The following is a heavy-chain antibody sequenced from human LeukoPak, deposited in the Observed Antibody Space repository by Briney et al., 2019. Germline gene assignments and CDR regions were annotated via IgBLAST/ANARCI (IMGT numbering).Heavy chain of an antibody. V-gene: IGHV3-23*01. J-gene: IGHJ6*03. CDR3: AKRPRGTSLLGYYYYYMDV. D-gene: IGHD2-2*01. Sequence: GGSLRLSCAASGFTFSSYGMSWVRQAPGKGLEWVSAISGSGGSTYYADSVKGRFTISRDNSKNTLYLQMNSLRAEDTAVYYCAKRPRGTSLLGYYYYYMDVWGKGTTVTISS. CDR1: GFTFSSYG. CDR2: ISGSGGST.